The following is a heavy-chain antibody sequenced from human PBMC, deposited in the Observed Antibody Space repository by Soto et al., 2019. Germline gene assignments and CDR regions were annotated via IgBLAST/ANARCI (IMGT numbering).Heavy chain of an antibody. V-gene: IGHV4-34*01. J-gene: IGHJ6*01. CDR2: INHSGST. D-gene: IGHD3-3*01. CDR3: ARARFLEWLLSQYYYYGMDV. CDR1: GGCFNGYY. Sequence: SETLSLTCAVYGGCFNGYYWSWIRQPPGKGLEWIGEINHSGSTNYNPSLKSRVTISVDTSKNQFSLKLSSVTAADTAVYYCARARFLEWLLSQYYYYGMDVWGQGTTVTGSS.